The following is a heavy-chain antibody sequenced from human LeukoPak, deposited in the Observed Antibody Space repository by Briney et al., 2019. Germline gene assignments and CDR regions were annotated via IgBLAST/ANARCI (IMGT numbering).Heavy chain of an antibody. CDR1: GYTFTSFG. J-gene: IGHJ3*02. V-gene: IGHV1-18*01. CDR3: AREPLPNLAYCGGDCYPDAFDI. CDR2: ISAYNGNT. D-gene: IGHD2-21*02. Sequence: GASVKVSCKASGYTFTSFGISWVRQAPGQGLEWMGWISAYNGNTNYAQKLQGRVTMTTDTSTSTAYMELRSLRSDDTAVYYCAREPLPNLAYCGGDCYPDAFDIWGQGTMVTVSS.